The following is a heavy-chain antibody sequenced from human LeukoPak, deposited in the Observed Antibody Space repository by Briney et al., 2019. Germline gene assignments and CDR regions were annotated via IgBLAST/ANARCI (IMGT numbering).Heavy chain of an antibody. CDR2: ISGDGGST. Sequence: PGGSLRLSCAASGFTFDDYAMHWVRQAPGKGLEWVSLISGDGGSTYYADSVKGRFTISRDNSKNSLYLQMNSLRTEDTALYYCAKDFLTYYYDSSGYKDAFDIWGQGTTVTVSS. D-gene: IGHD3-22*01. V-gene: IGHV3-43*02. J-gene: IGHJ3*02. CDR3: AKDFLTYYYDSSGYKDAFDI. CDR1: GFTFDDYA.